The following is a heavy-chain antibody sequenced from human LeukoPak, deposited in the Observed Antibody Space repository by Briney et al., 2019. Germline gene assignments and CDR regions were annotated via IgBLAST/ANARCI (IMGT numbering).Heavy chain of an antibody. CDR3: ASPNYYDSSGYDS. Sequence: GESLKISCKGSGYSFTSYWIGWVRQMPGKGLEWMGIICPGDSDTRYSPSFQGQVTISADKSISTAYLQWSSLKASDTAMYYCASPNYYDSSGYDSWGQGTLVTVSS. CDR1: GYSFTSYW. V-gene: IGHV5-51*01. D-gene: IGHD3-22*01. J-gene: IGHJ5*02. CDR2: ICPGDSDT.